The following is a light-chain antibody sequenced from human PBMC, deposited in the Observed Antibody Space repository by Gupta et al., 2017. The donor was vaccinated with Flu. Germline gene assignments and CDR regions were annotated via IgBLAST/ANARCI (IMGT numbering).Light chain of an antibody. Sequence: QAVVTLESSLTVSPGGTVTLTCDSSTGAVTSGHYPFWFQQKPGQAPRTLIYDTNSKHSWTPARFSGSLLGGKAALTLSGAQPEDEAEYYCLLFYGDARPVIGGGTELTVL. CDR3: LLFYGDARPV. J-gene: IGLJ3*02. CDR2: DTN. CDR1: TGAVTSGHY. V-gene: IGLV7-46*01.